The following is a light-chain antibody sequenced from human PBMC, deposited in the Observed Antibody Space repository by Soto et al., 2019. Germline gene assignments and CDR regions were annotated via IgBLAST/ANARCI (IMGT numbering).Light chain of an antibody. J-gene: IGKJ1*01. V-gene: IGKV3-15*01. CDR2: GAS. CDR3: QQYNDWPPT. Sequence: EIVMTQSPATLSVSPGERATLSCRASQSVSSNLAWYQQKLGRAPRLLIYGASTRATGMPARFSGSGSGTEFTLTISSLQSEDFAVYYCQQYNDWPPTFGQGTKVDIK. CDR1: QSVSSN.